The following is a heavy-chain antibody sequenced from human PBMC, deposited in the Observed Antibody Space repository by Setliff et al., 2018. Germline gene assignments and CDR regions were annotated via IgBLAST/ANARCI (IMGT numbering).Heavy chain of an antibody. Sequence: GGSLRLSCAAAGFTFSSHWMHWVRQAPGKRLMWVSRINNDGSSTTYEDSVKGRFTISRDNAKNTLYLQMNSLRAEDTAVYYCAKDMAGGFPYYFDYWGQGTLVTVSS. D-gene: IGHD3-10*01. CDR2: INNDGSST. CDR1: GFTFSSHW. CDR3: AKDMAGGFPYYFDY. J-gene: IGHJ4*02. V-gene: IGHV3-74*01.